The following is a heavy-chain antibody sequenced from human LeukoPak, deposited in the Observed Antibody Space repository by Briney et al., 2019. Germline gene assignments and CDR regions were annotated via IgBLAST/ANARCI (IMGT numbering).Heavy chain of an antibody. V-gene: IGHV3-48*01. D-gene: IGHD5-12*01. Sequence: PGGSLRLSCAASGFTFSSYSMNRVRQAPGKGLEWVSYISSSSSTIYYADSVKGRFTISRDNAKNSLYLQMNSLRAEDTAVYYCARDRLRASGYDFDYWGQGTLVTVSS. J-gene: IGHJ4*02. CDR1: GFTFSSYS. CDR3: ARDRLRASGYDFDY. CDR2: ISSSSSTI.